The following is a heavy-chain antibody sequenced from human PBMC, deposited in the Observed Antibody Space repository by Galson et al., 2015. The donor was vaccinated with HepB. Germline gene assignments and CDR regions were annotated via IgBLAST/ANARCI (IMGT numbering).Heavy chain of an antibody. Sequence: SLRLSCAASGFSFSSYWMTWVRQAPGKGLEWVANIKQDGSDKYYVDSVKGRFTISRDNAKNSLYLQMNSRRAEDTAVYYCARGMGGYWGQGTLVTVSS. V-gene: IGHV3-7*01. D-gene: IGHD3-16*01. CDR1: GFSFSSYW. CDR2: IKQDGSDK. J-gene: IGHJ4*02. CDR3: ARGMGGY.